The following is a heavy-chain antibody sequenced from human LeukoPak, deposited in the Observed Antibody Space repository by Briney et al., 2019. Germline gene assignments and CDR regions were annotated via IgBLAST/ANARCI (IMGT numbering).Heavy chain of an antibody. CDR2: IYYSGST. J-gene: IGHJ4*02. V-gene: IGHV4-59*01. Sequence: SETLSLACTVSGGSISNYYWSWIRQPPGKGLEWIGYIYYSGSTNYNPSLKSRVTISVDTSKNQFSLKLSSVTAADTAVYYCARTQYCSSTSCYFGYFDYWGQGTLVTVSS. D-gene: IGHD2-2*01. CDR3: ARTQYCSSTSCYFGYFDY. CDR1: GGSISNYY.